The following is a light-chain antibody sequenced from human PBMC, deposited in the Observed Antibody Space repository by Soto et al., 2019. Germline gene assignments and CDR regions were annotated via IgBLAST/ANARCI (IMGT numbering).Light chain of an antibody. J-gene: IGKJ2*01. CDR2: DTS. CDR1: QDIGNY. Sequence: DFQMTQSPSSLSASVGDRVTIKCQASQDIGNYLNWYQQKPGKAPKLLIYDTSNLETGVPSRFRGSRSGTEFTFTISNLQPEDFGAYYCQQYGNLPPYTFGQGTKLEIK. CDR3: QQYGNLPPYT. V-gene: IGKV1-33*01.